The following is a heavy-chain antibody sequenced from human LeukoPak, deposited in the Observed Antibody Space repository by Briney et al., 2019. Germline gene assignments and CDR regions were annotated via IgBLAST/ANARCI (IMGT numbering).Heavy chain of an antibody. V-gene: IGHV4-30-2*01. Sequence: ASETLSLTCAVSGGPISSGGYSWSWIRQPPGKGLEWIGYISHSGSTYYNPSLKSRVTISVDRSKNQFSLELTSVTAADTAVYYCARYSNTWPYWYFDLWGRGILVTVSS. CDR3: ARYSNTWPYWYFDL. D-gene: IGHD6-13*01. CDR1: GGPISSGGYS. CDR2: ISHSGST. J-gene: IGHJ2*01.